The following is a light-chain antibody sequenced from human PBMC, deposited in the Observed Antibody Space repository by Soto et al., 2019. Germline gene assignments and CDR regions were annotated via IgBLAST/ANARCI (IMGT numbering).Light chain of an antibody. CDR2: INN. CDR1: GSNIGGNA. J-gene: IGLJ7*01. V-gene: IGLV1-44*01. CDR3: AAWDDGLNGVV. Sequence: QSVLTQPPSASGTPGQRVTLTCSGGGSNIGGNAVNWYQQLPGTAPKLLIYINNQRPSGVPDRFSGSKSGTSASLAISGLQSEDEAHYYCAAWDDGLNGVVFGGGTQLPVL.